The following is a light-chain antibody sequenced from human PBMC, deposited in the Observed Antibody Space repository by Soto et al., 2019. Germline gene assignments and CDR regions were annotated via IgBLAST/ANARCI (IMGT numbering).Light chain of an antibody. J-gene: IGLJ1*01. CDR2: DVS. CDR1: SSDVGGYNY. CDR3: SSYTSSSTYV. V-gene: IGLV2-14*01. Sequence: QSVLTQPASVSGSPGQSITISCTGTSSDVGGYNYVSWYQQHPGKAPKLMIYDVSNRPSGVSNRFSGSKSGNTASLTISGLQSEDEADYYCSSYTSSSTYVVGTGTKRTVL.